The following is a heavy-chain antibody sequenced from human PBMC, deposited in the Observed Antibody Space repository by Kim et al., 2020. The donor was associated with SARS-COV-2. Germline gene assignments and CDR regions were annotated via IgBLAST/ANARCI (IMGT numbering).Heavy chain of an antibody. J-gene: IGHJ4*02. V-gene: IGHV4-59*01. Sequence: THNTPSRRFRVTISVDTSKNQFALKLSSVAAADTAVYYCARDVGSSLAFDYWGQGTLVTVSS. CDR3: ARDVGSSLAFDY. D-gene: IGHD6-13*01. CDR2: T.